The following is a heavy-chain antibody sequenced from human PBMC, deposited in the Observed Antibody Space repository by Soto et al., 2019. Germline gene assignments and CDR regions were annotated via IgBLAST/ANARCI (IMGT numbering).Heavy chain of an antibody. CDR1: GYTFTSYG. D-gene: IGHD3-10*01. V-gene: IGHV1-18*01. Sequence: ASVKVSCKASGYTFTSYGISWVRQAPGQGLEWMGWISAYNGNTNYAQKLQGRVTMTTDTSTSTAYMELRSLRSDDTAVYYSAREGEYYGSGSYFPPDYGMDVWGQGTTVTVSS. CDR2: ISAYNGNT. CDR3: AREGEYYGSGSYFPPDYGMDV. J-gene: IGHJ6*02.